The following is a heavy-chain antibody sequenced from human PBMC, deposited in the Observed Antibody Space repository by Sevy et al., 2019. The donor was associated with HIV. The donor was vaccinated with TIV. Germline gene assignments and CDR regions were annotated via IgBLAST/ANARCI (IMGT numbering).Heavy chain of an antibody. CDR3: ARDGKAWDLLNY. J-gene: IGHJ4*02. CDR2: ISGSSNYI. V-gene: IGHV3-21*01. Sequence: GWSLRLSCAGFGFTFSTYSMNWVRQAPGKGLEWISFISGSSNYIYYADSVKGRFTISRDNVKDSLYLQMNSLRVEDTAVYFCARDGKAWDLLNYWGQGTLVTVSS. D-gene: IGHD1-26*01. CDR1: GFTFSTYS.